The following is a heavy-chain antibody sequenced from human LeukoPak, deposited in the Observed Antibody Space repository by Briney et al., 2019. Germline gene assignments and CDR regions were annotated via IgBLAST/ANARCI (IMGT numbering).Heavy chain of an antibody. J-gene: IGHJ4*02. D-gene: IGHD2-2*01. Sequence: GGSLRLSCVASGFTLNNYAMHGVRQAPGKGLEWLAIIWQDGDKKEYGDSVRGRFTVSRDNSKNTLYLQMNSLRAEDTAFYYCAKDRGPDMAVVDFIDHWGQGTLVAVSS. CDR3: AKDRGPDMAVVDFIDH. CDR2: IWQDGDKK. V-gene: IGHV3-33*06. CDR1: GFTLNNYA.